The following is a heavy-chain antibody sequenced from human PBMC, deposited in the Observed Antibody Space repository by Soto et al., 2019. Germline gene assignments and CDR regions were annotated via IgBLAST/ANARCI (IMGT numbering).Heavy chain of an antibody. CDR1: GYSFTSYW. CDR2: IYPGDSDT. Sequence: GESLKISCKGPGYSFTSYWIGWVRQMPGKGLEWMGIIYPGDSDTRYSPSFQGQVTISADKSISTAYLQWSSLKASDTAMYYCARVSEDYYDSSGYYDAFDIWGQGTMVTVSS. D-gene: IGHD3-22*01. J-gene: IGHJ3*02. V-gene: IGHV5-51*01. CDR3: ARVSEDYYDSSGYYDAFDI.